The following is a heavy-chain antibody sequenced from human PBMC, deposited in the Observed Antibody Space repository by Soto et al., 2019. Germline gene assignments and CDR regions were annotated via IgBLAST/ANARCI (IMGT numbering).Heavy chain of an antibody. Sequence: GGSLRLSCAASGFTFSSYAMSWVRQAPGKGLEWVSAISGSGGSTYYADSVKGRFTISRDNSKNTLYLQMNSLRAEDTAVYYCAKSPRESYYDYIYYFDYWGQGTLVTVSS. CDR2: ISGSGGST. CDR3: AKSPRESYYDYIYYFDY. D-gene: IGHD3-16*01. J-gene: IGHJ4*02. CDR1: GFTFSSYA. V-gene: IGHV3-23*01.